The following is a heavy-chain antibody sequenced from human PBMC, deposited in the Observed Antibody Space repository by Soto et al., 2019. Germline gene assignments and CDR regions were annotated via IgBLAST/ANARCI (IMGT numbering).Heavy chain of an antibody. D-gene: IGHD6-19*01. CDR3: AKGAPGIAVAGTRRDYYYGMDV. V-gene: IGHV3-23*01. Sequence: EVQLLESGGGLVQPGGSLRLSCAASGFTFSNYAMSWVRQAPGKGLEWVSSISGSGGSTYYADSVKGRFTISRDNSKNALYLQRNSLRAEDTAVYYCAKGAPGIAVAGTRRDYYYGMDVWGQGTTVTVSS. CDR1: GFTFSNYA. CDR2: ISGSGGST. J-gene: IGHJ6*02.